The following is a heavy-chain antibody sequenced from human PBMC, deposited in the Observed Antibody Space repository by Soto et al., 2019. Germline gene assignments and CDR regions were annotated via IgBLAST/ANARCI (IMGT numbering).Heavy chain of an antibody. CDR2: INSDGSST. D-gene: IGHD3-10*01. J-gene: IGHJ6*02. CDR1: GFTFSNYW. CDR3: ASDLYGSGSYAYYYGMDV. Sequence: EVQLVESGGGLVQPGGSLRLSCAVSGFTFSNYWMHWVRQAPGKGLVWVSRINSDGSSTSYADSVKGRFTISRDNAKNTLYLQMNSLRAEDTAVYYCASDLYGSGSYAYYYGMDVWGQGTTVTVSS. V-gene: IGHV3-74*01.